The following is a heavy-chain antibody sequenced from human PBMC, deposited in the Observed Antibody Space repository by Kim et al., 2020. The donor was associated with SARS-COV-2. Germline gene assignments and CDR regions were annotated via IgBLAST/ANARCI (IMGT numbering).Heavy chain of an antibody. V-gene: IGHV3-30*18. D-gene: IGHD2-2*01. Sequence: GGSLRLSCAASGFTFSSYGMHWVRQAPGKGLEWVAVISYDGSNKYYADSVKGRFTISRDNSKNTLYLQMNSLRAEDTAVYYCAKIPDYWGQGTLVTVSS. J-gene: IGHJ4*02. CDR2: ISYDGSNK. CDR1: GFTFSSYG. CDR3: AKIPDY.